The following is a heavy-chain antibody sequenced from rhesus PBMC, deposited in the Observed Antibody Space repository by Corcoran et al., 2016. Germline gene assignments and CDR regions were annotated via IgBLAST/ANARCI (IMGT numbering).Heavy chain of an antibody. CDR3: ATGSYGIDY. CDR2: VDPEDGKA. D-gene: IGHD1-44*02. Sequence: EVQLVQSGAEVKKPGASVKISCKASGYTFTDYYLHWVRQAPGKGLEWMGRVDPEDGKAIPAQKFQDRATITADTSTDTAYMELSSLRSEDTAVYYCATGSYGIDYWGQGVLVTVSS. V-gene: IGHV1-111*02. CDR1: GYTFTDYY. J-gene: IGHJ4*01.